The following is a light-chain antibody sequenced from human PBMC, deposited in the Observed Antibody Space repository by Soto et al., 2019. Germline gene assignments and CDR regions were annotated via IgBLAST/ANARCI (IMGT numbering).Light chain of an antibody. CDR3: QQYDDWPWT. V-gene: IGKV3-15*01. CDR1: QSLRSD. J-gene: IGKJ1*01. CDR2: GTS. Sequence: EIVMTQSPATLSVSPGERATLSCRASQSLRSDLAWYQHKPGQAPRLLIYGTSTRATGIPATFSGGGSGTXXTXXXSSLQSEDFAVYYCQQYDDWPWTFGRGTKV.